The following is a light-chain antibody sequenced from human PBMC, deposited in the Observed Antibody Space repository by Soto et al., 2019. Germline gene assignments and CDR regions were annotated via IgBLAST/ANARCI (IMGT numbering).Light chain of an antibody. CDR1: QSVGNN. V-gene: IGKV3-15*01. J-gene: IGKJ5*01. Sequence: EIMMTQSPATLSVSPGERATLSCRASQSVGNNLAWYQQKPGQTPRLLIYYASTRATGIPARFSGSGSGTEFTLTISSLQSEDFALYYSQQYNDWPPITFGQGTRLEIK. CDR3: QQYNDWPPIT. CDR2: YAS.